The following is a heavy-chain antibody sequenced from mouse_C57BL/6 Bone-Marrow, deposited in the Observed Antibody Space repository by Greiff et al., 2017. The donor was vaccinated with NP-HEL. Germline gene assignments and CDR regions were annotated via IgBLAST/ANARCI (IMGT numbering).Heavy chain of an antibody. CDR3: ATIYYYGSSYVNAMDY. D-gene: IGHD1-1*01. J-gene: IGHJ4*01. V-gene: IGHV5-6*01. CDR1: GFTFSSYG. CDR2: ISSGGSYT. Sequence: EVHLVESGGDLVKPGGSLKLSCAASGFTFSSYGMSWVRQTPDKRLEWVATISSGGSYTYYPDSVKGRFTISRDNAKNTLYLQMSSLKSEDTAMYYCATIYYYGSSYVNAMDYWGQGTSVTVSS.